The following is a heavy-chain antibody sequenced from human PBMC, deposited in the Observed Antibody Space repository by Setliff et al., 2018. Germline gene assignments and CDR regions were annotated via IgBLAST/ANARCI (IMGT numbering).Heavy chain of an antibody. V-gene: IGHV1-18*01. J-gene: IGHJ4*02. Sequence: ASVKVSCKASGYSFSNYDIMWVRQAPGQGLEWMGWISVYTGHTKSAQKFQGRVTMTTDTSTSTAYMELRSLTSDDTAVYYCARDGGGYCATTSCFHFDYWGQGTQVTVSS. CDR2: ISVYTGHT. CDR1: GYSFSNYD. D-gene: IGHD2-15*01. CDR3: ARDGGGYCATTSCFHFDY.